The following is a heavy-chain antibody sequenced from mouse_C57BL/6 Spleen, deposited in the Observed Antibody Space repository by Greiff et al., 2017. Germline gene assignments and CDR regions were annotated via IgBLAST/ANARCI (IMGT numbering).Heavy chain of an antibody. J-gene: IGHJ4*01. CDR1: GFSLTSYG. V-gene: IGHV2-5*01. D-gene: IGHD2-4*01. Sequence: QVQLKESGPGLVQPSQSLSITCTVSGFSLTSYGVHWVRQSPGKGLEWLGVIWRGGSTDYNAAFMSRLSITKDTSKSQAVLNMNSLLADDTAIYYCAKGGLRGYMDYWGQGTSVTVSS. CDR3: AKGGLRGYMDY. CDR2: IWRGGST.